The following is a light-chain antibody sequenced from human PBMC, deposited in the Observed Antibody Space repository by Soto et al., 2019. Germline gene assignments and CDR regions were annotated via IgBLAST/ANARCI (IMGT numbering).Light chain of an antibody. CDR1: QTISSW. J-gene: IGKJ1*01. CDR3: QQYYSTLTWT. V-gene: IGKV1-5*03. CDR2: KAS. Sequence: DVRVTQSPATLSGSVGDRVTITCRASQTISSWLAWYQQKPGKAPKLLIYKASTLKSGVPSRFSGSGSGTDFTLTISSLQAEDVAVYYCQQYYSTLTWTFGQGTKVDIK.